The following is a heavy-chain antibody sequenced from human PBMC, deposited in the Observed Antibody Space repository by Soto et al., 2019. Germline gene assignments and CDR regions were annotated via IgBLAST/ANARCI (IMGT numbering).Heavy chain of an antibody. D-gene: IGHD2-15*01. V-gene: IGHV4-61*01. CDR2: IYYSGST. CDR1: GGSVSSGSYY. CDR3: ARVCSGGSCYGFYFDY. J-gene: IGHJ4*02. Sequence: SETLSLTCTVSGGSVSSGSYYWSWIRQPPGKGLEWIGYIYYSGSTNYNPSLKSRVTISVDTSKNQFSLKLSSVTAADTAVYYCARVCSGGSCYGFYFDYWGQGTLATVSS.